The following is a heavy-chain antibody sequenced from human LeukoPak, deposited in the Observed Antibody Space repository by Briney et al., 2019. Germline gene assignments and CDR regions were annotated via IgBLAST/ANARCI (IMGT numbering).Heavy chain of an antibody. CDR1: GFTFSSYS. Sequence: SGGSLRLSCAASGFTFSSYSMNWVRQAPGKGLEWVSSISSSSSYIYYADSVKGRFTISRDNAKNSLYLQMNSLRAEDTAVYYCASPDWGEDYGDYNHDAFDIWGQGTMVTVSS. CDR3: ASPDWGEDYGDYNHDAFDI. V-gene: IGHV3-21*01. D-gene: IGHD4-17*01. CDR2: ISSSSSYI. J-gene: IGHJ3*02.